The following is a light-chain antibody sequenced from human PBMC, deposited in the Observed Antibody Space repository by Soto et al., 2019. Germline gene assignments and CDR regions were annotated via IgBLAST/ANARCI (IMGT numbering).Light chain of an antibody. CDR3: CSYAGSYTYWV. CDR1: SSDVGGYNY. Sequence: QSALTQPRSVSGSPGQSVTISCTGTSSDVGGYNYVSWYQQHPGKAPKVMIYDVSKRPSGVPDRFSGSKSGNTASLTLFGLQAEDEADYYCCSYAGSYTYWVFGGGTKLTVL. V-gene: IGLV2-11*01. CDR2: DVS. J-gene: IGLJ3*02.